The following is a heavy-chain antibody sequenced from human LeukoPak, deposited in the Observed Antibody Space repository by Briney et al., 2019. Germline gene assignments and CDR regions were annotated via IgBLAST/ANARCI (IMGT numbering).Heavy chain of an antibody. V-gene: IGHV1-24*01. CDR1: GYTLTELS. D-gene: IGHD3-3*01. J-gene: IGHJ4*02. CDR2: FDPEDGET. Sequence: ASVKASCKVSGYTLTELSMHWVRQAPGKGLEWMGGFDPEDGETIYAQKFQGRVTMTEDTSTDTAYMELSSLRSEDTAVYYCATPALRPADDYDFWSGYSTYYFDYWGQGTLVTVSS. CDR3: ATPALRPADDYDFWSGYSTYYFDY.